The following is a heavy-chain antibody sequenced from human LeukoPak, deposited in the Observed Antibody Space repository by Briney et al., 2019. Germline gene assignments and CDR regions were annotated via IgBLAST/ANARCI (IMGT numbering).Heavy chain of an antibody. J-gene: IGHJ4*02. Sequence: SETLSLTCTVSAGSISSSSYYWGWIRQPPGKGLEWIGSIYYSGSTYYNPPLKSRVTISVDTSKNLFSLKLSSVTAADTAVYYCAIRGPLGGAYFDYWGQGTLVTVSS. CDR2: IYYSGST. D-gene: IGHD3-16*01. CDR1: AGSISSSSYY. CDR3: AIRGPLGGAYFDY. V-gene: IGHV4-39*01.